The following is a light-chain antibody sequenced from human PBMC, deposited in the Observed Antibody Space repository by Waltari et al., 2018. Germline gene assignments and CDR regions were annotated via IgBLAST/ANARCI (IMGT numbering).Light chain of an antibody. CDR2: LNSDGSH. CDR1: SGPSSYA. Sequence: QLVLTQSPSASASLGASVKLTCPLSSGPSSYAIAWHPPQPEKGPRYLMKLNSDGSHSKGDGIPDRFSGSSSGAERYLTISSLQSEDEADYYCQTWGTGIHVVFGGGTKLTVL. V-gene: IGLV4-69*01. CDR3: QTWGTGIHVV. J-gene: IGLJ2*01.